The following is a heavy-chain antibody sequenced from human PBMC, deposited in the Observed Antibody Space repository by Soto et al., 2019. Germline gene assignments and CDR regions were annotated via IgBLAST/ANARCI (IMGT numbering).Heavy chain of an antibody. V-gene: IGHV3-21*01. D-gene: IGHD5-12*01. CDR1: GFTFSSYS. J-gene: IGHJ4*02. CDR3: AREGNSGPNHFDY. CDR2: ISSSSSYI. Sequence: EVQLVESGGGLVKPGGSLRLSCAASGFTFSSYSMNWVRQAPGKGLEWVSSISSSSSYIYYADSVKGRFTISRDNAKNSLYLQMNSLRAEDTAVYYCAREGNSGPNHFDYWGQGTLVTVSS.